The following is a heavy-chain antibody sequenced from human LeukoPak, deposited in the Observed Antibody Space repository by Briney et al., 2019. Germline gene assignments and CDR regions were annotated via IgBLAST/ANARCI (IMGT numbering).Heavy chain of an antibody. D-gene: IGHD2-21*02. CDR2: IYYSGST. J-gene: IGHJ5*02. CDR1: GGSVSSGSYY. CDR3: ARDHCGGGDCYHNWFDP. Sequence: SETLSLTCTVSGGSVSSGSYYWSWIRQPPGKGLEWIGYIYYSGSTNYNPSLKSRVTISVDTSKNQFSLKLSSVTAADTAVYYCARDHCGGGDCYHNWFDPWGQETLVTVSS. V-gene: IGHV4-61*01.